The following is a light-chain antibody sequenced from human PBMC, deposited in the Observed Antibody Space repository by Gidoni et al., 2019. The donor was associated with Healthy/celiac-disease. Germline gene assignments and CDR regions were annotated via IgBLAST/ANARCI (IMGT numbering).Light chain of an antibody. CDR1: QSVSSSY. J-gene: IGKJ5*01. Sequence: ELVLTHPPRTQSWSPGERAPLSCRASQSVSSSYLAWYQQKPGQAPRLLIYGASSRATGIPDRFSGSGSGTDFTLTISRLEPEDFAVYYCQPYGSSPPITFGQGTRLEIK. CDR3: QPYGSSPPIT. V-gene: IGKV3-20*01. CDR2: GAS.